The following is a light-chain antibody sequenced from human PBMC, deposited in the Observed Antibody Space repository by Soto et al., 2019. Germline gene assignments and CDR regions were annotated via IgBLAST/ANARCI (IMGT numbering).Light chain of an antibody. Sequence: GRTKKQETLSVSPGGRATLSCRVSQSVSSNLAWYQQKPGQAPRLLIYGASTRATGIPARFSGSGSGTELTLTISSLQSEDFAVYYCQPYNNLPPITFGGGSKVDI. J-gene: IGKJ4*01. CDR3: QPYNNLPPIT. CDR1: QSVSSN. V-gene: IGKV3D-15*01. CDR2: GAS.